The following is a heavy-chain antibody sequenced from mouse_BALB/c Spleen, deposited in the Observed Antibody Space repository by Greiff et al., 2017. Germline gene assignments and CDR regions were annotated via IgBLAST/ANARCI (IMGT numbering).Heavy chain of an antibody. V-gene: IGHV14-3*02. CDR1: GFNIKDTY. CDR2: IDPANGNT. D-gene: IGHD3-2*01. Sequence: VQLKQSGAELVKPGASVKLSCTASGFNIKDTYMHWVKQRPEQGLEWIGRIDPANGNTKYDPKFQGKATITADTSSNTAYLQLSSLTSEDTAVYYCEDSSGYVGYWGQGTTLTVSS. J-gene: IGHJ2*01. CDR3: EDSSGYVGY.